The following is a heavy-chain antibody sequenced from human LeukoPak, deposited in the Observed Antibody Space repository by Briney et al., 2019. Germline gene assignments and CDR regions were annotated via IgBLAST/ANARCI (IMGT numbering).Heavy chain of an antibody. CDR2: IHYSGGA. CDR3: ARRSSDGYYYYYMDV. CDR1: GGSVRSGSYY. V-gene: IGHV4-61*01. D-gene: IGHD3-10*01. J-gene: IGHJ6*03. Sequence: SETLSLTCSVPGGSVRSGSYYWSWIRQPPGKGLEWIGYIHYSGGANYNPSLKSRVTISVDTSKNQFSLKVSSVTAADTAVYYCARRSSDGYYYYYMDVWGKGNTVTVSS.